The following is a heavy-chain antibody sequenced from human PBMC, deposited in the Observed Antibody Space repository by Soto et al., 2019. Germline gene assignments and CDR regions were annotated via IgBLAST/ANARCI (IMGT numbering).Heavy chain of an antibody. CDR1: GGSISSYY. CDR2: IYYSGST. D-gene: IGHD2-8*01. CDR3: ARVRTPPTVLMVYANHYFDY. J-gene: IGHJ4*02. V-gene: IGHV4-59*01. Sequence: PSETLSLTCTVSGGSISSYYWSWIRQPPGKGLEWIGYIYYSGSTNYNPSLKSRVTISVDTSKNQFSLKLSSVTAADTAVYYCARVRTPPTVLMVYANHYFDYWGQGTLVTVSS.